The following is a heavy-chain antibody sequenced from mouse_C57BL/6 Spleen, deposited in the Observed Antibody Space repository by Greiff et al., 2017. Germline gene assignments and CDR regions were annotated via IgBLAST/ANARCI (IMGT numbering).Heavy chain of an antibody. CDR2: IDPEDGDT. D-gene: IGHD2-4*01. CDR1: GFNIKDYY. J-gene: IGHJ3*01. Sequence: VQLKQSGAELVRPGASVKLSCTASGFNIKDYYMHWVKQRPEQGLEWIGRIDPEDGDTEYAPKFQGKATMTADTSSNTAYLQLSSLTSEDTAVYYCTTFGLRRRAWFAYWGQGTLVTVSA. CDR3: TTFGLRRRAWFAY. V-gene: IGHV14-1*01.